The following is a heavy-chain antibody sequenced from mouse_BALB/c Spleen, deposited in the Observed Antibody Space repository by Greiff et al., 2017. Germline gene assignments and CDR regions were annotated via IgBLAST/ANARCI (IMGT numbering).Heavy chain of an antibody. D-gene: IGHD2-1*01. J-gene: IGHJ4*01. V-gene: IGHV1-55*01. CDR3: AREGNYDAMDD. Sequence: VQLQQPGAELVKPGTSVKLSCKASGYNFTSYWINWVKLRPGQGLEWIGDIYPGSGSTNYNEKFKSKATLTVDTSSSTAYMQLSSLASEDSALYYCAREGNYDAMDDWGQGTSVTVSS. CDR1: GYNFTSYW. CDR2: IYPGSGST.